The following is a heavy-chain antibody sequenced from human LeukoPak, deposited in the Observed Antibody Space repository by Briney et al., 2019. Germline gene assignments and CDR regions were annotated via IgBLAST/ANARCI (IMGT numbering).Heavy chain of an antibody. CDR3: AKVYVWNEYYFDY. J-gene: IGHJ4*02. D-gene: IGHD1-1*01. CDR1: GFTFSSYA. V-gene: IGHV3-23*01. CDR2: INYNGGNT. Sequence: GGSLRLSCAASGFTFSSYAMNWVRQAPGKGLESVSTINYNGGNTYYADSVKGRFTISRDNSNNTLYLQMNSLRAEDTAVYFCAKVYVWNEYYFDYWGQGTLVTVSS.